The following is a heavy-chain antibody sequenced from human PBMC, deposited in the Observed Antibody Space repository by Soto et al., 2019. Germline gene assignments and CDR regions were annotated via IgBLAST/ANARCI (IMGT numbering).Heavy chain of an antibody. CDR1: GFTFSSYG. Sequence: PGGSLRLSCAASGFTFSSYGMHWVRQAPGKGLEWVAVIWYDGSNKYYADSVKGRFTISRDNSKNTLYLPMNSLRAEDTAVYYCARDGASEGPRSHEALRGVLDYSGQGTLVNVAS. CDR3: ARDGASEGPRSHEALRGVLDY. CDR2: IWYDGSNK. D-gene: IGHD6-13*01. V-gene: IGHV3-33*01. J-gene: IGHJ4*02.